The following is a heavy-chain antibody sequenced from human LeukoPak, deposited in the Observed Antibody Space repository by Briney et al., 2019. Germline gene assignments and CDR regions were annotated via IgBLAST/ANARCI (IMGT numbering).Heavy chain of an antibody. CDR2: IIPILGIA. V-gene: IGHV1-69*04. D-gene: IGHD6-19*01. CDR3: ASRDLPLRVGGTASYGMDV. J-gene: IGHJ6*02. CDR1: GGTFSSYA. Sequence: GASVKVSCKASGGTFSSYAISWVRQAPGQGLEWMGRIIPILGIANYAQKFQGRVTITADKSTSTAYMELSSLRSEDTAVYYCASRDLPLRVGGTASYGMDVWGQGTTVTDSS.